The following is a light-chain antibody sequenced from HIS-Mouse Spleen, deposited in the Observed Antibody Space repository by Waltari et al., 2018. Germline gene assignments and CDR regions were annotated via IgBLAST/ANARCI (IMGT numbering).Light chain of an antibody. CDR3: CSYAGSSTWV. V-gene: IGLV2-23*01. CDR1: SSDVGSYNL. J-gene: IGLJ3*02. Sequence: QSALTQPAPVSGSPGQSLPISCTGTSSDVGSYNLVSWYPPHPGKAPKLMIYEGSERPSGVSNRFSGSKSGNTASLTISGLQAEDEADYYCCSYAGSSTWVFGGGTKLTVL. CDR2: EGS.